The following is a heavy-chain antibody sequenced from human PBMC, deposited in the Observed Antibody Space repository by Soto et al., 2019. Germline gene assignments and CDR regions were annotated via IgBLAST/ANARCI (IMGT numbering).Heavy chain of an antibody. J-gene: IGHJ5*02. CDR3: VRVLSEDRFDP. CDR2: IYYSGST. CDR1: GYSISSGYF. Sequence: TLSLTCVVSGYSISSGYFWGWIRQPPGKALEFIGNIYYSGSTYYNPSLKSRASLSVDTSNNQFSLKLSSVTVADTAVYYCVRVLSEDRFDPWGQGTMVTVSS. V-gene: IGHV4-38-2*01.